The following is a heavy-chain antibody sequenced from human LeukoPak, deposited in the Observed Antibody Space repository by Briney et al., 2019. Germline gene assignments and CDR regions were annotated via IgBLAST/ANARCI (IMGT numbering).Heavy chain of an antibody. CDR3: ARQEDYGGILDY. CDR1: GGSISGSSDY. D-gene: IGHD4-23*01. Sequence: SETLSLTCTVSGGSISGSSDYWGWIRQPPGKGLEWIGSIYYSGSTYYNPSLKSRVTISVDTSKNQFSLKLSSVTAADTAVYYCARQEDYGGILDYWGQGTLVTVSS. CDR2: IYYSGST. J-gene: IGHJ4*02. V-gene: IGHV4-39*01.